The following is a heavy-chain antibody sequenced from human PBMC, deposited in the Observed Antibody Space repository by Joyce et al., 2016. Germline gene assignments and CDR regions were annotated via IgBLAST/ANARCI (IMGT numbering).Heavy chain of an antibody. CDR2: INTDRSKT. CDR1: GFSFSGYW. V-gene: IGHV3-74*01. D-gene: IGHD6-6*01. J-gene: IGHJ5*02. CDR3: VRGISARPGGPNWFDP. Sequence: EVQLVESGGGLVQPGGSLRLSCAASGFSFSGYWIHWVRQAPGKGLVWGTRINTDRSKTRFADSVKGQFTISRDNAKNTLELQMNSLRAEDTAVYYCVRGISARPGGPNWFDPWGQGTLVTVSS.